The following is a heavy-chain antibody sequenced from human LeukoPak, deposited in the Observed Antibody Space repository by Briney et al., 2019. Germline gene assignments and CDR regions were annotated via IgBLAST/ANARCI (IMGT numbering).Heavy chain of an antibody. CDR3: ASLWAGYSSSQEPPDAFDI. J-gene: IGHJ3*02. CDR1: GFTFSSYS. CDR2: ISSSSSYI. D-gene: IGHD6-13*01. V-gene: IGHV3-21*01. Sequence: PGGSLRLSCAASGFTFSSYSMNWVRQAPGKGLEWVSSISSSSSYIYYADSVKGRFTISRDNAKNSLYLQMNSLRAEDTAVYYCASLWAGYSSSQEPPDAFDIWGQGTMVTVSS.